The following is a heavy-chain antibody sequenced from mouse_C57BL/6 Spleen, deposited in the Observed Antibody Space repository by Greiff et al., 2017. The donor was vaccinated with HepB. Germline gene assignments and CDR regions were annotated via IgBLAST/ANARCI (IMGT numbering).Heavy chain of an antibody. CDR3: ARWEMSTMVTTGFAY. CDR1: GYTFTSYW. Sequence: VQLQQPGAELVKPGASVKLSCKASGYTFTSYWMHWVKQRPGQGLEWIGMIHPNSGSTNYNEKFKSKATLTVDKSSSTAYMQLSSLTSEDSAVYYCARWEMSTMVTTGFAYWGQGTLVTVSA. V-gene: IGHV1-64*01. D-gene: IGHD2-2*01. CDR2: IHPNSGST. J-gene: IGHJ3*01.